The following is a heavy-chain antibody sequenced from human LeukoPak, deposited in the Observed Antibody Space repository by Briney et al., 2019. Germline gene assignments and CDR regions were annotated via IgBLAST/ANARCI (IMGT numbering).Heavy chain of an antibody. CDR3: ARVGSICSGGSCYLILDY. Sequence: SETLSLTCTVSGGSISSYYWSWIRQPPGKGLEWIGYIYYSGSTNYNPSLKSRVTISVDTSKNQFSLKLSSVTAADTAVYYCARVGSICSGGSCYLILDYWGQGTLVTVSS. V-gene: IGHV4-59*01. CDR1: GGSISSYY. J-gene: IGHJ4*02. CDR2: IYYSGST. D-gene: IGHD2-15*01.